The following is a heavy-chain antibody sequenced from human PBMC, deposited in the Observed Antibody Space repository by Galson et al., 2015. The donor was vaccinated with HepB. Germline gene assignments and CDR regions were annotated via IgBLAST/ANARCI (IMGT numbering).Heavy chain of an antibody. J-gene: IGHJ4*02. Sequence: QSGAEVKKPGESLRISCKTSGYRFTTNWIGWVRQMPGKGLEWMGLIYPGVSDIRYSPSFQGQVTISADKSITTAYLQWNTLKASDTAMYYCARGGLYSFFYWGQGTQVTVS. CDR2: IYPGVSDI. D-gene: IGHD5-18*01. CDR3: ARGGLYSFFY. V-gene: IGHV5-51*01. CDR1: GYRFTTNW.